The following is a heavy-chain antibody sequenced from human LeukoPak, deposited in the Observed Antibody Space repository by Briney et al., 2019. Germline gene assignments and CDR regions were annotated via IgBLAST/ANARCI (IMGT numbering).Heavy chain of an antibody. CDR2: IYTSGTT. Sequence: SETLSLTCTVSDGSISNYYWNWIRQPAGKGLEWIGRIYTSGTTNYNPSLKTRVTISLDKSKNRFSLKLSSVTAADTAVYYCARSLKMTYSWLDPWGQGAQVTVSS. J-gene: IGHJ5*02. CDR3: ARSLKMTYSWLDP. CDR1: DGSISNYY. V-gene: IGHV4-4*07. D-gene: IGHD4-11*01.